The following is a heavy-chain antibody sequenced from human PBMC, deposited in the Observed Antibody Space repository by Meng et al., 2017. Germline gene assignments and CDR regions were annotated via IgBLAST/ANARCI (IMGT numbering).Heavy chain of an antibody. CDR2: IWYDGSNK. CDR1: GFTFSSYG. CDR3: ARGLSTTYWYFDL. Sequence: QWQVLGLGGAVVQPGRSLRLSCAASGFTFSSYGMHWVRQAPGKGLEWVAVIWYDGSNKYYADSVKGRFTISRDNSKNTLYLQMNSLRAEDTAVYYCARGLSTTYWYFDLWGRGTLVTASS. V-gene: IGHV3-33*01. J-gene: IGHJ2*01. D-gene: IGHD2/OR15-2a*01.